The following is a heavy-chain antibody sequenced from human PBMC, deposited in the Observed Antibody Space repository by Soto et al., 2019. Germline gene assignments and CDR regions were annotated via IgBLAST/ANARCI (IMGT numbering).Heavy chain of an antibody. CDR3: ARYYYDSSGYYYPFDY. Sequence: EVQLVESGGGLVKPGGSLRLSCAASGFTFSSYSMNWVRQAPGKGLEWVSSISSSSSYIYYADSVKGRFTISRDNAKNXLYLQMNSLRAEDTAVYYCARYYYDSSGYYYPFDYWGQGTLVTVSS. CDR2: ISSSSSYI. CDR1: GFTFSSYS. V-gene: IGHV3-21*01. J-gene: IGHJ4*02. D-gene: IGHD3-22*01.